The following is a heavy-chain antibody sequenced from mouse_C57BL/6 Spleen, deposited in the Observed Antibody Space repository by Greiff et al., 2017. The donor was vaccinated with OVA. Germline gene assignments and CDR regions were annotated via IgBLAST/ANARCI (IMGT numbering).Heavy chain of an antibody. J-gene: IGHJ3*01. CDR1: GFSLTSYG. CDR2: IWSGGST. V-gene: IGHV2-2*01. CDR3: APSYDGYPWFAY. Sequence: VQLVESGPGLVQPSQSLSITCTVSGFSLTSYGVHWVRQSPGKGLEWLGVIWSGGSTDYNAAFISRLSISKDNSKSQVFFKMNSLQADDTAIYYCAPSYDGYPWFAYWGQGTLVTVSA. D-gene: IGHD2-3*01.